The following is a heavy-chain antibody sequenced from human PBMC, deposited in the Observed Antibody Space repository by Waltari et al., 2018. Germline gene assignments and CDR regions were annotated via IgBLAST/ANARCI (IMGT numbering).Heavy chain of an antibody. CDR3: VKETAYGYYFDN. CDR1: GFTFHNYA. J-gene: IGHJ4*02. V-gene: IGHV3-23*03. CDR2: IYSGGVA. D-gene: IGHD3-10*01. Sequence: EVQLLESGGGLIPPGGSLTLSCAASGFTFHNYAMNWIRQAPGKGLEWVSVIYSGGVAYYADSVKGRFTISRDNSKNTLYLQMSSLRLEDTAVYYCVKETAYGYYFDNWGQGTLVSVSS.